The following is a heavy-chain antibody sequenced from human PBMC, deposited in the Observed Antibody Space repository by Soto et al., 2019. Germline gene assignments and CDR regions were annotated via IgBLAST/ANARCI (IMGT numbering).Heavy chain of an antibody. J-gene: IGHJ6*02. D-gene: IGHD6-6*01. CDR2: IIPIFGTA. CDR1: GGTFSSYA. V-gene: IGHV1-69*13. Sequence: ASVKVSCKASGGTFSSYAISWVRQAPGQGLEWMGGIIPIFGTANYAQKFQGRVTITADESTSTAYMELSSLRSEDTAVYYCARAGAARTYYYYGMDVWGQGTTVTVSS. CDR3: ARAGAARTYYYYGMDV.